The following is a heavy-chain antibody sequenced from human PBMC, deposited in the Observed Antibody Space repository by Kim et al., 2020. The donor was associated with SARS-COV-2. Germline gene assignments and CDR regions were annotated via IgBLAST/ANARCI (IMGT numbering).Heavy chain of an antibody. CDR2: ISSNSTTI. CDR1: GFSFISYK. V-gene: IGHV3-21*01. CDR3: TTQLFSVAGYY. Sequence: GGSLRLSCAASGFSFISYKMHWVRQAPGKGLEWVSVISSNSTTIYYADSVKGRFTISRDNTKNSLYLQMNSLRAEDTAVYYCTTQLFSVAGYYWGQGTLLTVSS. D-gene: IGHD6-19*01. J-gene: IGHJ4*02.